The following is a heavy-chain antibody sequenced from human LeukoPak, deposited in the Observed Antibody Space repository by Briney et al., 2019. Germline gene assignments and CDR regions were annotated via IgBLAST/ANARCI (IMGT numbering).Heavy chain of an antibody. CDR2: IYYSGST. CDR3: ARAGHYDFWSGYLPDGMDV. Sequence: PSETLSLTCTVSGGSISSYYWSWIRQPPGKGLEWIGYIYYSGSTNYNPSLKSRVTISVDTSKNQFSLKLSSVTAADTAVYYCARAGHYDFWSGYLPDGMDVWGQGTTVTVSS. V-gene: IGHV4-59*01. CDR1: GGSISSYY. D-gene: IGHD3-3*01. J-gene: IGHJ6*02.